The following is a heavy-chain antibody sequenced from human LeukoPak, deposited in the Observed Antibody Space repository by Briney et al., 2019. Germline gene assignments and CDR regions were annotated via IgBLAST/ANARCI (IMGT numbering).Heavy chain of an antibody. V-gene: IGHV3-21*01. D-gene: IGHD2-15*01. CDR1: GFTFSSYS. Sequence: KTGGSLRLSCAASGFTFSSYSMNWVRQAPGKGLEWVSSISSSSSYIYYADSVKGRFTISRDNAKNSLYLQMNSLRAEDTAVYYCAKDLSYSGGRFDYWGQGTLVTVSS. CDR3: AKDLSYSGGRFDY. CDR2: ISSSSSYI. J-gene: IGHJ4*02.